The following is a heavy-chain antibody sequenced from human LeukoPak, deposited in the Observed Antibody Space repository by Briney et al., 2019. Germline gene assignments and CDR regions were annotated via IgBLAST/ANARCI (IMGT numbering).Heavy chain of an antibody. D-gene: IGHD4-17*01. Sequence: SETLSLTCAVYGGSFSGYYWSWIRQPPGKGLEWIGEINHSGSTNYNPSLKSRVTISVDTSKNQFSLKLSSVTAADTAVYYCARQVDYGDYVDYWGQGTLVTVSS. V-gene: IGHV4-34*01. CDR1: GGSFSGYY. CDR2: INHSGST. CDR3: ARQVDYGDYVDY. J-gene: IGHJ4*02.